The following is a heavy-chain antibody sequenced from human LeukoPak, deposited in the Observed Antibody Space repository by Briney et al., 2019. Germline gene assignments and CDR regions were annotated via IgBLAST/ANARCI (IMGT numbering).Heavy chain of an antibody. CDR3: ARLASTCTGASCYQYYFDY. CDR2: INYSGST. CDR1: GGSTSSTIYY. Sequence: SETLSLTCTVSGGSTSSTIYYRGWIRQPPGKGLEWIGSINYSGSTYYNPSLKSRVTISVDTSKNHFSLELSSVTAADTAVYYCARLASTCTGASCYQYYFDYWGQGTPVTVSS. D-gene: IGHD2-15*01. J-gene: IGHJ4*02. V-gene: IGHV4-39*02.